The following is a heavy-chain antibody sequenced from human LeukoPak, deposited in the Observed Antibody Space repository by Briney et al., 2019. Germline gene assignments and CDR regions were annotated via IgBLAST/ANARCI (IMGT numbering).Heavy chain of an antibody. Sequence: SETLSLTCTVSGVSISSSSYYWGWIRQPPGKGLEWIGSIYYSGSTYYNPSLKSRVTISVDTSKNQFSLKLTSVTAADTAVYYCAGTGVVATSYFFDYWGQGILVTVSS. D-gene: IGHD5-12*01. CDR2: IYYSGST. J-gene: IGHJ4*02. CDR3: AGTGVVATSYFFDY. CDR1: GVSISSSSYY. V-gene: IGHV4-39*07.